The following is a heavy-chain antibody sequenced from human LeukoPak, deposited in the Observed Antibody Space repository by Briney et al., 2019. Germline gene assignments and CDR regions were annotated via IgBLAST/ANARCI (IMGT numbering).Heavy chain of an antibody. J-gene: IGHJ4*02. CDR1: GVSMSSSPYY. D-gene: IGHD2-2*01. Sequence: PSETLSLTCTVSGVSMSSSPYYWGWIRQPPGKGLEWIGNIYDSGSTSPNPSLRSRVTMPVDTAKNQFSLKLSSVTAADTAVYYCARTYSSTWTGLYFDHWGQGTLVTVSS. CDR2: IYDSGST. V-gene: IGHV4-39*01. CDR3: ARTYSSTWTGLYFDH.